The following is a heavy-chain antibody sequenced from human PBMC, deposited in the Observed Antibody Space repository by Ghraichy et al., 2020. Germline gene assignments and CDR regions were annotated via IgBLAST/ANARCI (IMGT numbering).Heavy chain of an antibody. Sequence: GGSLRLSCKGSGYSFTSQWIGWVRQMPGKGLEWMGIIYPGDSDTRYSPSFQGQVTISADKSISTAYLQWSSLKASDTAMYYCARGPNWYFDYWGQGTLVTVSS. CDR3: ARGPNWYFDY. J-gene: IGHJ4*02. CDR2: IYPGDSDT. V-gene: IGHV5-51*01. CDR1: GYSFTSQW.